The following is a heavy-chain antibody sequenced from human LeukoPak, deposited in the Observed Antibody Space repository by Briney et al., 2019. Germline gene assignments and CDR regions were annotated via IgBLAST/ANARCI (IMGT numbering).Heavy chain of an antibody. Sequence: ASVKVSCKASGYTFTSYYIHWVRQAPGQGPEWVGIINPSGGSTTYAQKVQGRVTMTRDTSTSTVYMDLTSLRSDDTAVYYCARHSLPGKTPFDYWGQGTLVTVSS. CDR3: ARHSLPGKTPFDY. CDR1: GYTFTSYY. CDR2: INPSGGST. V-gene: IGHV1-46*01. J-gene: IGHJ4*02. D-gene: IGHD1-1*01.